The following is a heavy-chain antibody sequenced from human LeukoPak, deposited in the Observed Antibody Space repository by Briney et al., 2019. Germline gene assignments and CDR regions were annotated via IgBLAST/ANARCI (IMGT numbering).Heavy chain of an antibody. CDR2: IYHSGST. CDR1: GGSISSSNW. V-gene: IGHV4-4*02. Sequence: KPSETLFLTCAVSGGSISSSNWWSWVRQPPGKGLEWIGEIYHSGSTNYNPSLKSRVTISVDKSKNQFSLKLSSVTAADTAVYYCARDRGDGAVGAILGYWGQGTLVTVSS. D-gene: IGHD1-26*01. J-gene: IGHJ4*02. CDR3: ARDRGDGAVGAILGY.